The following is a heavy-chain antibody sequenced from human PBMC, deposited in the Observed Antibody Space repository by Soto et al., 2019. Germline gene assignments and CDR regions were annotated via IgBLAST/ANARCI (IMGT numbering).Heavy chain of an antibody. J-gene: IGHJ3*02. CDR2: IYHSGST. CDR3: ARGRYCSGGSCYSNAFDI. CDR1: SGSISSSNW. D-gene: IGHD2-15*01. V-gene: IGHV4-4*02. Sequence: QVPLQESGPGLVKPSGTLSLTCAVSSGSISSSNWWSWVRQPPGKGLEWIGEIYHSGSTNYNPSLKSRVTISVDKSKNQFSLKLSSVTAADTAVYYCARGRYCSGGSCYSNAFDIWGQGTMVTVSS.